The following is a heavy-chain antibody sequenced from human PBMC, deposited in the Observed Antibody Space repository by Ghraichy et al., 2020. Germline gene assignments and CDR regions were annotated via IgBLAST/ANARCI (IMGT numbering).Heavy chain of an antibody. CDR3: AREWAGYCSGGSCPYYFDY. Sequence: SETLSRTCTVSGGSVSSGSYYWSWIRQPPGKGLEWIGYIYYSGSTNYNLSLKSRVTISVDTSKNQFSLKLSSVTAADTAVYYCAREWAGYCSGGSCPYYFDYWGQGTLVTVSS. CDR1: GGSVSSGSYY. CDR2: IYYSGST. J-gene: IGHJ4*02. V-gene: IGHV4-61*01. D-gene: IGHD2-15*01.